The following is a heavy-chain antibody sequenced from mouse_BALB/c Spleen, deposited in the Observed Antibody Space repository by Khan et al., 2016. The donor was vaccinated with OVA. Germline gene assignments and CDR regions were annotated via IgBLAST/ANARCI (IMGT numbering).Heavy chain of an antibody. V-gene: IGHV2-6-4*01. J-gene: IGHJ4*01. CDR2: IRCGGGT. CDR1: GFSFSRYN. D-gene: IGHD2-14*01. Sequence: VQLVESGPGLVAPSQSLSISCTVSGFSFSRYNIHWVRQSPGKGLEWLGMIRCGGGTDYNSTLKIRLSISKDNSKSQVFLKMNSLQTDDTAMYFCARAYYRYDGYYAMDYWGQGTSVTVSS. CDR3: ARAYYRYDGYYAMDY.